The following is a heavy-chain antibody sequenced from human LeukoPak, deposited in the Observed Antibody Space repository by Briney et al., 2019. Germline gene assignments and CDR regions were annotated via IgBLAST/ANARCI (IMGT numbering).Heavy chain of an antibody. CDR1: GFTFSSYE. D-gene: IGHD6-13*01. CDR2: ISSSGSTI. Sequence: PGGSLRLSCAASGFTFSSYEMNWVRQAPGKGLEGVSYISSSGSTIYYADSVKGRFTISRDNAKNSLYLQMNSLRAEDTAVYYCARVSSSSSWYEFDYWGQGTLVTVSS. V-gene: IGHV3-48*03. J-gene: IGHJ4*02. CDR3: ARVSSSSSWYEFDY.